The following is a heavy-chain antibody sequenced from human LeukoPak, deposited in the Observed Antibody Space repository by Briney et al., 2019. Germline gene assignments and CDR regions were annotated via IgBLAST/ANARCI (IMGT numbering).Heavy chain of an antibody. CDR2: MSSDGSKK. V-gene: IGHV3-30*04. Sequence: GGSLRLSCAASGFTFSNYAIHWVRQSPGKGLEWVAVMSSDGSKKYYADSVKGRFTISRDNAKNSLYLQMNSLRAEDTAVYYCARDQEAFDYWGQGTLVTVSS. CDR1: GFTFSNYA. CDR3: ARDQEAFDY. J-gene: IGHJ4*02.